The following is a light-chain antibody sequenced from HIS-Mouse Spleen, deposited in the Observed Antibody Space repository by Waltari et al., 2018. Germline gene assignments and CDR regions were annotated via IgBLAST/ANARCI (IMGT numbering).Light chain of an antibody. CDR1: ALPKKY. J-gene: IGLJ2*01. CDR2: EDS. CDR3: YSTDSSGNHRV. Sequence: SYELTQPPSVSVSPGQTARITYSGDALPKKYAYWYQQKSGQAPVLVIYEDSKRPSGIPERFSGSSPGTMATLTISGAQVEDEADYYCYSTDSSGNHRVFGGGTKLTVL. V-gene: IGLV3-10*01.